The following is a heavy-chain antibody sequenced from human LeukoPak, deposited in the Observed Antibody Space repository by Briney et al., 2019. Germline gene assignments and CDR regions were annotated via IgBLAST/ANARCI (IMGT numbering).Heavy chain of an antibody. CDR3: ASLRVDY. CDR2: ISSSSSTI. Sequence: PGGSLRLSCAASGFTFSSYSMNWVRQAPGKGLEWVSYISSSSSTIYYADSVKGRFTISRDNAKNSLYLQMNSLRAEDTAVCYCASLRVDYWGQGTLVTVSS. V-gene: IGHV3-48*04. D-gene: IGHD4-17*01. J-gene: IGHJ4*02. CDR1: GFTFSSYS.